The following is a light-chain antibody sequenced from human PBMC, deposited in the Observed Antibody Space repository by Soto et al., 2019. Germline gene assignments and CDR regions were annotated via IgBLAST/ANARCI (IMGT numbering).Light chain of an antibody. CDR1: SPNIESNF. J-gene: IGLJ1*01. V-gene: IGLV1-47*01. CDR3: QSYDSSLSAYV. CDR2: RNN. Sequence: QSVLTQPPSASGTPGQTVTISCSGGSPNIESNFVYWYQQLPGTAPKLLIYRNNQRPSGVPDRFSGSKSGTSASLAISGLRSEDEADYYCQSYDSSLSAYVFGSGTKLTVL.